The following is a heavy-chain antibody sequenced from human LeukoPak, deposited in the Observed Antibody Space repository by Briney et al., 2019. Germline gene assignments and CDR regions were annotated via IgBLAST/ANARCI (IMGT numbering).Heavy chain of an antibody. V-gene: IGHV3-23*01. CDR2: ISGSGGST. D-gene: IGHD3-10*01. Sequence: GGSLRLSCAASGFAFSSYAMQWVRQAPGKGLEWVSAISGSGGSTYYADSVKGRFTISRDNSKNTLYLQMNGLRAEDTAVYYCAKDLPALLLWFGELDYWGQGTLVTVSS. CDR1: GFAFSSYA. CDR3: AKDLPALLLWFGELDY. J-gene: IGHJ4*02.